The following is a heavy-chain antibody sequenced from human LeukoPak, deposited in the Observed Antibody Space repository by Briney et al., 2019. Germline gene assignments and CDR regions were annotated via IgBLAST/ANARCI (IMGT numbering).Heavy chain of an antibody. D-gene: IGHD4-4*01. CDR2: MYHYGGT. CDR3: ARVGGMTTVNNAAFDI. J-gene: IGHJ3*02. V-gene: IGHV4-59*01. Sequence: SETLSLTCSVSGGSINSDYWNWIRQPPGKGLEWIGYMYHYGGTNYNPSLKSRVTISIDKPKKQFSLKLISVTAADTAIYYCARVGGMTTVNNAAFDIWGQGTVVTVSS. CDR1: GGSINSDY.